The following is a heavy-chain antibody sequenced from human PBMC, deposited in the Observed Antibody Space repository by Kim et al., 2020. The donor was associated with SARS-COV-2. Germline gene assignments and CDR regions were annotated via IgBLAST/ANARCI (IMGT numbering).Heavy chain of an antibody. Sequence: ASVKVSCKASGYTFTSYGISWVRQAPEQGLEWMGWISAYNGNTNYAQKLQGRVTMTTDTSTSTAYMELRSLRSDDTAVYYCARDSMRCSSTSCLLFDYWGQGTLVTVSS. V-gene: IGHV1-18*01. CDR1: GYTFTSYG. CDR2: ISAYNGNT. J-gene: IGHJ4*02. CDR3: ARDSMRCSSTSCLLFDY. D-gene: IGHD2-2*01.